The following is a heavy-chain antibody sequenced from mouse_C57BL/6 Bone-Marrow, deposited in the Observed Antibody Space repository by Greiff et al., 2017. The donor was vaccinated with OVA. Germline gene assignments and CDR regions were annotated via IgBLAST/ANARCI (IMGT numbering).Heavy chain of an antibody. D-gene: IGHD2-5*01. CDR2: INPDSSTI. J-gene: IGHJ4*01. V-gene: IGHV4-1*01. Sequence: EVMLVESGGGLVQPGGSLKLSCAASGIDFSRYWMSWVRRAPGKGLEWIGEINPDSSTINYAPSLKDKFIISRDNAKNTLYLQMSKVRSEDTALYYCARQNYSNFYYAMDYWGQGTSVTVSS. CDR3: ARQNYSNFYYAMDY. CDR1: GIDFSRYW.